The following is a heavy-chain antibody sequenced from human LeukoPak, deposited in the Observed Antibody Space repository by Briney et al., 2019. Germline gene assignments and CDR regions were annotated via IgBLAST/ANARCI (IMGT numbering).Heavy chain of an antibody. V-gene: IGHV4-4*07. J-gene: IGHJ5*02. CDR1: GGSISSYY. CDR2: IYTSGST. Sequence: SETLSLTCTVSGGSISSYYWSWIRQPAGKGLEWIGRIYTSGSTNYNPSLKSRVTMSVDTSKNQFSLKLSSVTAADTALYYCAKGSDSSGYYYYNWFDPWGQGTLVTVSS. D-gene: IGHD3-22*01. CDR3: AKGSDSSGYYYYNWFDP.